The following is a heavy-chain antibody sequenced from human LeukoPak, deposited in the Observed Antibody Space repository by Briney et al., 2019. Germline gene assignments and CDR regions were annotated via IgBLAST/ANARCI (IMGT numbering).Heavy chain of an antibody. V-gene: IGHV4-39*01. D-gene: IGHD2-15*01. CDR1: GGSISSSSYY. Sequence: SETLSLTCTVSGGSISSSSYYWGWIRQPPGKGLEWIVSIYYSGSTYYNPSLKSRVTISVDTSKNQFSLKLSSVTAADTAVYYCASQYCSGGSCYYRSFDYWGQGTLVTVSS. J-gene: IGHJ4*02. CDR3: ASQYCSGGSCYYRSFDY. CDR2: IYYSGST.